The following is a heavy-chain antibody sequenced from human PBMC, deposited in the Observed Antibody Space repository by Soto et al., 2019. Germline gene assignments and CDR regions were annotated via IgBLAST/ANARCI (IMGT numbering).Heavy chain of an antibody. J-gene: IGHJ4*02. CDR2: VWNDGTNK. CDR3: ARDPGRGEPPFDH. V-gene: IGHV3-33*01. D-gene: IGHD3-10*01. Sequence: QVQLVESGGGVVQPGVSLRLSCAASGFNFKNYGMHWVRQGPGKGLEWVAVVWNDGTNKYYGESFQGRVTISRDNSKNTFYLILKRLRVDETAVYKCARDPGRGEPPFDHWGQGTLVTVSS. CDR1: GFNFKNYG.